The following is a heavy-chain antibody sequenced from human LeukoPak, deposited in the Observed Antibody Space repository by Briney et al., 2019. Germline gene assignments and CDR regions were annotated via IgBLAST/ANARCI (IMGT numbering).Heavy chain of an antibody. CDR1: GFTFSSYG. CDR3: AKDRYYYDSSGSIYFDY. CDR2: ISYDGSNK. D-gene: IGHD3-22*01. V-gene: IGHV3-30*18. J-gene: IGHJ4*02. Sequence: PGGSLRLSCAASGFTFSSYGMHWVRQAPGKGLEWVAVISYDGSNKYYADSVKGRFTISRDNSKNTLYLQMNSLRAEDTAVYYSAKDRYYYDSSGSIYFDYWGQGTLVTVSS.